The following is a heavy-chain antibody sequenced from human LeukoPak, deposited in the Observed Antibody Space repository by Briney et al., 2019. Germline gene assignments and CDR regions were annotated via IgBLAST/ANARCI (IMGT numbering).Heavy chain of an antibody. V-gene: IGHV4-38-2*01. CDR2: IYHSGST. CDR1: GYSISSGYY. Sequence: SETLSLTCAVSGYSISSGYYWGWIRQPPGKGLEWIGSIYHSGSTYYNPSLKSRVTISVDTSKTQFSLKLSSVTAADTAVYYCARVDGSYDILTGSYCYYYMDVWGKGTTVTVSS. J-gene: IGHJ6*03. CDR3: ARVDGSYDILTGSYCYYYMDV. D-gene: IGHD3-9*01.